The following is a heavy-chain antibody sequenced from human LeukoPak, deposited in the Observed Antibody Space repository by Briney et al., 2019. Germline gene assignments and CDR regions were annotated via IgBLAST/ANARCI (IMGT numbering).Heavy chain of an antibody. CDR2: INHSGST. CDR3: ARGEYSGSSYYFDY. Sequence: PSETLSLTCAVYGGSFSGYYWSWIRQPPGKGLEWIGEINHSGSTNYNPSLKSRVTISVDTSKNQFSLKLSSVTAADTAVYYCARGEYSGSSYYFDYWGQGTLVTVSS. CDR1: GGSFSGYY. V-gene: IGHV4-34*01. J-gene: IGHJ4*02. D-gene: IGHD1-26*01.